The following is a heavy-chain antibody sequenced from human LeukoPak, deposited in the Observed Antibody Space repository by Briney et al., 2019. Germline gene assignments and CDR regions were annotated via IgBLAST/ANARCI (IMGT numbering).Heavy chain of an antibody. Sequence: SETLSLTCTVSGGSISSSSYYWGWIRQPPGKGLEWIGSIYYSGSTYYNPSLKSRVTMSLDTSKNQFSLKLSSVTAADTAVYSCARTPSGYSYGYYPPFDYWGQGTLVTVSS. CDR2: IYYSGST. J-gene: IGHJ4*02. V-gene: IGHV4-39*07. D-gene: IGHD5-18*01. CDR3: ARTPSGYSYGYYPPFDY. CDR1: GGSISSSSYY.